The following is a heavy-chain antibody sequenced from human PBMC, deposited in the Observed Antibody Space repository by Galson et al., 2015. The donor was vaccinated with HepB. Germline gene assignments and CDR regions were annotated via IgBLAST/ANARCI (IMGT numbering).Heavy chain of an antibody. D-gene: IGHD2-15*01. Sequence: SVKVSCKASGGTFSTYAISWVRQAPGQGLEWMGGIIPIYGTANYAQKFQGRVTITADESTSTAYMELSSLRSEDTAVYYCARDELSSEYCSGGSCYYYYGMDVWGQGTTVTVSS. J-gene: IGHJ6*02. V-gene: IGHV1-69*13. CDR1: GGTFSTYA. CDR2: IIPIYGTA. CDR3: ARDELSSEYCSGGSCYYYYGMDV.